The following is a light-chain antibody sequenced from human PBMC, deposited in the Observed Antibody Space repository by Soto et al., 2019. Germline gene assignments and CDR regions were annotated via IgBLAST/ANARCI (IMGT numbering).Light chain of an antibody. V-gene: IGLV2-14*01. CDR3: SSFTNTYSYV. Sequence: QSALTQPASVSGSPGQSITISCTGTSGDVGAYDFVSWYQQHPGKAPRLMIYDVSNRPAGASNRFSGSKSGSTASLTISTLQAEDEADYYYSSFTNTYSYVFGTGTKLTVL. J-gene: IGLJ1*01. CDR1: SGDVGAYDF. CDR2: DVS.